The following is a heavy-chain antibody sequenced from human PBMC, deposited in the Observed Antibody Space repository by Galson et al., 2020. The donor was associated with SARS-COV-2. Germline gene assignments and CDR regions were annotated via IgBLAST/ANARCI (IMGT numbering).Heavy chain of an antibody. D-gene: IGHD2-2*02. CDR2: ISSSSSYT. CDR1: GFTSSDYY. CDR3: ARVERGYCSSTSCYIPGYYYYMDV. Sequence: KIGESLKISCAASGFTSSDYYMSWIRQAPGKGLEWVSYISSSSSYTNYADSVKGRFTISRDNAKNSLYLQMNSLRAEDTAVYYCARVERGYCSSTSCYIPGYYYYMDVWGKGTTVTVSS. V-gene: IGHV3-11*05. J-gene: IGHJ6*03.